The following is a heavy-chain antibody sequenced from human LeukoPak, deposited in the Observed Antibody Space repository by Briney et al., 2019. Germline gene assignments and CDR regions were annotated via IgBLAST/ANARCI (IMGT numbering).Heavy chain of an antibody. CDR2: ISAYNGNT. V-gene: IGHV1-18*01. Sequence: ASVKVSCKASGYTFTSYAMNWVRQAPGQGLEWMGWISAYNGNTNYAQKLQGRVTMTTDTSTSTAYMELRSLRSDDTAVYYCARDRGYPNWFDPWGQGTLVTVSS. CDR1: GYTFTSYA. D-gene: IGHD3-10*01. J-gene: IGHJ5*02. CDR3: ARDRGYPNWFDP.